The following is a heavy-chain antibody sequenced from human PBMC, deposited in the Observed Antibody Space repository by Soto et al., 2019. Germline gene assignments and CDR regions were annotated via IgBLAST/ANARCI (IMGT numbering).Heavy chain of an antibody. Sequence: EVQLSESGGGLVQPGGSLRLSCAASGFTFSNFAMSWVRQAPGKGLEWVSGIIGSGGTTYYADSVKGRFTISRDKSKATLSLQMNSLRAEDTAIYYCARDGGYSFGPGNYYGMDVWGQGTTVTVSS. J-gene: IGHJ6*02. V-gene: IGHV3-23*01. CDR3: ARDGGYSFGPGNYYGMDV. CDR1: GFTFSNFA. D-gene: IGHD5-18*01. CDR2: IIGSGGTT.